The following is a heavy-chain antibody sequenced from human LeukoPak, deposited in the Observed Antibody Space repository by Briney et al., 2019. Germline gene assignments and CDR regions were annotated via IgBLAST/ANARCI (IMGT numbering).Heavy chain of an antibody. CDR2: ISSSSGYI. V-gene: IGHV3-21*01. J-gene: IGHJ4*02. D-gene: IGHD6-19*01. Sequence: GGSLRLSCAASGFTFSSYSMNWVRQAPGKGLEWVSSISSSSGYIYYADSVKGRFTISRDNAKNSLYLQMNSLRAEDTAVYYCARAASIAVAGTIDYFGYWGQGTLVTVSS. CDR1: GFTFSSYS. CDR3: ARAASIAVAGTIDYFGY.